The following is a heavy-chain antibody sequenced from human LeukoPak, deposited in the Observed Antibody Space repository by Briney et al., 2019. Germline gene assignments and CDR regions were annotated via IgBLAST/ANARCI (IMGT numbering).Heavy chain of an antibody. J-gene: IGHJ4*02. CDR2: IYPGDSDT. CDR1: GYSFTSYW. D-gene: IGHD3-22*01. CDR3: ARQTLTLYSSGYSYYFDY. V-gene: IGHV5-51*01. Sequence: GESLKISCKASGYSFTSYWIGSVRQMPGKGLEWMGIIYPGDSDTRYSPSFQGQVTISADKSISTAYLQWSSLKASDTAMYYCARQTLTLYSSGYSYYFDYWGQGTLVTVSS.